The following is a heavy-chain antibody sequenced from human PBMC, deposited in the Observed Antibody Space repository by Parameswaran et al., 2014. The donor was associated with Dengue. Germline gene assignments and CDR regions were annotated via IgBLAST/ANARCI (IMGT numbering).Heavy chain of an antibody. J-gene: IGHJ4*02. D-gene: IGHD6-19*01. CDR2: ISGSGGST. Sequence: VRQAPGKGLGWVSAISGSGGSTYYADSVKGRFTISRDNSKNTLYLQMNSLRAEDTAVYYCAKDDSVAGLQHFDYWGQGTLVTVSS. CDR3: AKDDSVAGLQHFDY. V-gene: IGHV3-23*01.